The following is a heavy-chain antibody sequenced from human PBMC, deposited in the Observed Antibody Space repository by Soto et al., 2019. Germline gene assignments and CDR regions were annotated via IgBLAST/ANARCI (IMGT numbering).Heavy chain of an antibody. CDR2: ISYDGSNK. D-gene: IGHD3-22*01. J-gene: IGHJ4*02. CDR3: ARVDGWYDSSGPLDY. V-gene: IGHV3-30-3*01. Sequence: QVQLVESGGGVVQPGRSLRLSCAASGFTFSSYAMHWVRQAPGKGLEWVAVISYDGSNKYYADSVKGRFTISRDNSKNSLYLQMNSLRAEDTAVYYCARVDGWYDSSGPLDYWGQGTLVTVSS. CDR1: GFTFSSYA.